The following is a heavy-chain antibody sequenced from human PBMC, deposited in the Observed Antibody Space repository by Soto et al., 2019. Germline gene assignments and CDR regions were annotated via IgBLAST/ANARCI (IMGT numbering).Heavy chain of an antibody. CDR2: INAGNGNT. Sequence: ASVKVSCKASGYTFTSYAMHWVRQAPGQRLEWIGWINAGNGNTKYSQKFQGRVTITRDTSASTAYMELSSLRSEDTAVYYCARDQDIVVVPAAIQTNYYYGMDVWGQGTTVTVSS. J-gene: IGHJ6*02. CDR1: GYTFTSYA. CDR3: ARDQDIVVVPAAIQTNYYYGMDV. V-gene: IGHV1-3*01. D-gene: IGHD2-2*02.